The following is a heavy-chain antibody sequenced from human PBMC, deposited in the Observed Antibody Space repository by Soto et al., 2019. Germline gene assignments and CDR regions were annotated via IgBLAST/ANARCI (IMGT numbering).Heavy chain of an antibody. Sequence: ASVKVSCKASGYIFTNYAINWVRQATGQGLEWMGWMNPNSGNTGYAQKFQGRVTMTRNTSISTVYMELRSLGSDDTAVYYCARGGYYDNVWGKLSDYGLDVWG. CDR2: MNPNSGNT. CDR3: ARGGYYDNVWGKLSDYGLDV. J-gene: IGHJ6*02. V-gene: IGHV1-8*02. D-gene: IGHD3-16*01. CDR1: GYIFTNYA.